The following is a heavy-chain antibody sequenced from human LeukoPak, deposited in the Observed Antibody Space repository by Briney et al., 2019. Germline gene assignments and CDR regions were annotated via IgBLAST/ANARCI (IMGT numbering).Heavy chain of an antibody. CDR1: GGSISSSSYY. CDR2: IYYSGST. CDR3: ARPRIAASGIFDY. D-gene: IGHD6-13*01. Sequence: SETLSLTCTVSGGSISSSSYYWGWIRQPPGKGLEWIGSIYYSGSTYYNPSLKSRVTISVDTSKNQFPLKLSSVTAADTAVYYCARPRIAASGIFDYWGQGTLVTVSS. J-gene: IGHJ4*02. V-gene: IGHV4-39*01.